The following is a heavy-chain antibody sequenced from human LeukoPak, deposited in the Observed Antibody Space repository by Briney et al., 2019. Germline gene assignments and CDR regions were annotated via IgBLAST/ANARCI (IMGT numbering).Heavy chain of an antibody. J-gene: IGHJ5*02. V-gene: IGHV4-34*01. CDR2: INHSGST. CDR3: ARGKPGYSSGWYWFDP. CDR1: GGSFSGYY. Sequence: SETLSLTCAVYGGSFSGYYWSWIRQPPGKGLEWIGEINHSGSTNYNPSLKSRVTISVDTSKNQFSLELSSVTAADTAVYYCARGKPGYSSGWYWFDPWGQGTLVTVSS. D-gene: IGHD6-19*01.